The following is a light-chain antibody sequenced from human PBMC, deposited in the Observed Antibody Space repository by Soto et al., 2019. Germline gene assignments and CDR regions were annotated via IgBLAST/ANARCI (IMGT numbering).Light chain of an antibody. J-gene: IGKJ4*01. V-gene: IGKV3-20*01. CDR2: GAS. CDR1: QSVGSNS. CDR3: QQYVSSPPLT. Sequence: EFVLTQSPGTLSLSPGERATLSCRASQSVGSNSLAWYQQKPGQAPRILIYGASTRATGIPDRFSGSGSGTDVTLTIIRLEPEDFAVYYCQQYVSSPPLTFGGGTKVEIK.